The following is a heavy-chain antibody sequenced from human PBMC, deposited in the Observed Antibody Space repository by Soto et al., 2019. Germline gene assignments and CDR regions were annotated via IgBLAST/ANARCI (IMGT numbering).Heavy chain of an antibody. CDR3: ARLYCGGDCYPAPFAP. J-gene: IGHJ5*02. D-gene: IGHD2-21*02. Sequence: QVTLKESGPVLVKPTETLTLTCTVSGFSLSNARMGVSWIRQPPGKALEWLAHIFSNDEKSYSTSLKSRLTIPXXTXKXXVVLTMPNMDPVHTATYYCARLYCGGDCYPAPFAPWGQGTLVTVSS. CDR1: GFSLSNARMG. V-gene: IGHV2-26*01. CDR2: IFSNDEK.